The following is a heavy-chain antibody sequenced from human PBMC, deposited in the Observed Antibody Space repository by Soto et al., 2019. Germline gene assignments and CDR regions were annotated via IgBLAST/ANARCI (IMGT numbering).Heavy chain of an antibody. CDR1: GFSFGTYA. V-gene: IGHV3-23*01. CDR2: ISGGIGST. Sequence: PGGSLRLSCVASGFSFGTYAMTWVRQVPGKGLEWVSTISGGIGSTFYADSVKGRFTISRDISKKMLFLHMNGLRGEDTGTYYGAKGAARYVDYWGRGTLVTVS. J-gene: IGHJ4*02. CDR3: AKGAARYVDY. D-gene: IGHD1-26*01.